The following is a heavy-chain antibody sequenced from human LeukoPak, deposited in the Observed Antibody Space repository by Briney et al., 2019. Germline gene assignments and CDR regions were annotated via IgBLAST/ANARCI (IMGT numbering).Heavy chain of an antibody. J-gene: IGHJ6*02. D-gene: IGHD5-18*01. Sequence: QPGRSLRLSCAASGFTFSSYGMHWVRQAPGKGLEWVAVISYDGSNKYYADSVKGRFTISRDNSKNTLYLQMNSLRAEDTAVYYCARLRVQLWLDESFDYYGMDVWGQGTTVTVSS. CDR2: ISYDGSNK. CDR3: ARLRVQLWLDESFDYYGMDV. CDR1: GFTFSSYG. V-gene: IGHV3-30*03.